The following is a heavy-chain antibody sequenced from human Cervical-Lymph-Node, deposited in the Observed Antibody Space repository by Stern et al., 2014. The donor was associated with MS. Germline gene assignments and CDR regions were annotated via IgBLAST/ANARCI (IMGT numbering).Heavy chain of an antibody. CDR2: VSDTGRT. V-gene: IGHV4-59*01. D-gene: IGHD2-15*01. Sequence: VQLEESGPGLVKPSETLSLTCTVSGGPISGYYWSWLRQPPGKGLEWIGYVSDTGRTNDNPAIRSRVTMSVDTSKNQFSLNLLSVTAADTAVYYCAREVVGASCFDIWGQGALVTVSS. CDR3: AREVVGASCFDI. CDR1: GGPISGYY. J-gene: IGHJ4*02.